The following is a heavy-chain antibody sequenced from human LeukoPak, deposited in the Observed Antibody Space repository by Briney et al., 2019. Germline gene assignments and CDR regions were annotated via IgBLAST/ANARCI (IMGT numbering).Heavy chain of an antibody. D-gene: IGHD3-3*01. CDR2: ISGSGGTT. Sequence: GGSLRLSCAASGYTFSTYAMSWVRQAPGKGLEWVSAISGSGGTTYNADSVKGRFTISRDNSKSTLYLQMNSLRAEDTALYYCAKSRSAYPRVDGFDMWGQGTMVTVSS. CDR3: AKSRSAYPRVDGFDM. V-gene: IGHV3-23*01. J-gene: IGHJ3*02. CDR1: GYTFSTYA.